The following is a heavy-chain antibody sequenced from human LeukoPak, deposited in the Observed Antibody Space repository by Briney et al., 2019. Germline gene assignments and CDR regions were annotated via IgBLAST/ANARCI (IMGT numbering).Heavy chain of an antibody. CDR1: GYTFTRYG. J-gene: IGHJ4*02. D-gene: IGHD2-15*01. V-gene: IGHV1-18*04. CDR3: ARDVLNRCIGGICPIDD. Sequence: GASVKVSCKASGYTFTRYGITWVRQAPGQGLEGMGWISTYDGGTYYAQKFQGRVTMTRDTSTNTVYMELRGLGSHDTALYYCARDVLNRCIGGICPIDDWGQGTLVTVSS. CDR2: ISTYDGGT.